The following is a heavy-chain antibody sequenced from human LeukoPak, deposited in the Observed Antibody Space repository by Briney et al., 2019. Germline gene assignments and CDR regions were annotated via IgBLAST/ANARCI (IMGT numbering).Heavy chain of an antibody. J-gene: IGHJ3*02. Sequence: SETLSLTCTVSGVSISGTDYYWGWIRQPPGRGLEWLGSIYSGGSTSYNPSLRSRVTVSVDTSKNQFSLKLTSVTAADTAVYYCARDLSSGAFDIWGQGTMVTVSS. CDR3: ARDLSSGAFDI. D-gene: IGHD6-25*01. CDR2: IYSGGST. CDR1: GVSISGTDYY. V-gene: IGHV4-39*02.